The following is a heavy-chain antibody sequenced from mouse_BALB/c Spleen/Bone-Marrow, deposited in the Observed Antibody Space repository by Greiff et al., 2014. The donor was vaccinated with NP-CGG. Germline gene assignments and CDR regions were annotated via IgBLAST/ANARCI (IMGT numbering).Heavy chain of an antibody. J-gene: IGHJ1*01. Sequence: EVMLVESGGGLVQPGGSRKLSCAASGFTFSSFGMHWVRQAPEKGLEWVAYISSGSSTIYYADTVKGRFTISRDNPKNTLFLQMTSLRSEDTAVYYCARYWYFDVWGAGTTVTVSS. V-gene: IGHV5-17*02. CDR1: GFTFSSFG. CDR2: ISSGSSTI. CDR3: ARYWYFDV.